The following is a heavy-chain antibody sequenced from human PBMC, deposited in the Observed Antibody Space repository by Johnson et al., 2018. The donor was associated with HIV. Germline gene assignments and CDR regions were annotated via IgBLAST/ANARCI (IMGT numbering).Heavy chain of an antibody. CDR3: ALSGGAAAYDAFDI. D-gene: IGHD6-13*01. J-gene: IGHJ3*02. CDR1: GFTFDDYG. V-gene: IGHV3-20*04. CDR2: INWNGGST. Sequence: VQLVESGGGVVQPGRSLRLSCAASGFTFDDYGMSWVRQAPGKGLEWVSGINWNGGSTGYADSVKGRFTISRDNAKNSLYLQMNSRRAEETAVYYCALSGGAAAYDAFDIWGQGTMVTVSS.